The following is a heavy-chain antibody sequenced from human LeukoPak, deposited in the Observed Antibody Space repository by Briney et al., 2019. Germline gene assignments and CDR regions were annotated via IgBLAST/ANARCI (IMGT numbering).Heavy chain of an antibody. J-gene: IGHJ4*02. CDR3: ARYYSYGYYFDY. V-gene: IGHV3-30*04. D-gene: IGHD5-18*01. Sequence: SCKASGGTFSSYAMHWVRQAPGKGLEWVAVISYDGSNKYYADSVKGRFTISRDNSKNTLYLQMNSLRAEDTAVYYCARYYSYGYYFDYWGQGTLVTVSS. CDR1: GGTFSSYA. CDR2: ISYDGSNK.